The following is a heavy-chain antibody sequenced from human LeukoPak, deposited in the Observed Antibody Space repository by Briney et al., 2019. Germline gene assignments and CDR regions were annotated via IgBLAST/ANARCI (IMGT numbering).Heavy chain of an antibody. CDR2: INPNSGGT. CDR3: ARENSSEDDAFDI. V-gene: IGHV1-2*02. Sequence: ASVKVSCKASGYTFTGYYMHWVRQAPGQGLEWMGWINPNSGGTNYAQKFQGRVTMTRDTSISTAYMELSRLRSDDTAAYYCARENSSEDDAFDIWGQGTMVTVSS. CDR1: GYTFTGYY. J-gene: IGHJ3*02. D-gene: IGHD6-19*01.